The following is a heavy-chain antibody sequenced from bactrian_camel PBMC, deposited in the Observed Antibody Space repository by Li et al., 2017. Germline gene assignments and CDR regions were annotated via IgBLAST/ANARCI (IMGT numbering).Heavy chain of an antibody. J-gene: IGHJ6*01. D-gene: IGHD7*01. Sequence: HVQLVESGGGLVQTGGSLRLSCTDSGSGFEHYCMGWFRQSPGKEREGVAVIHTRSGGTNYADSVKGRFTISRGNAQTTMYLQMSSLEPEDTAMYYCAARRSFLVNCFLAVDNFADWGQGTQVTVS. CDR3: AARRSFLVNCFLAVDNFAD. CDR1: GSGFEHYC. CDR2: IHTRSGGT. V-gene: IGHV3S1*01.